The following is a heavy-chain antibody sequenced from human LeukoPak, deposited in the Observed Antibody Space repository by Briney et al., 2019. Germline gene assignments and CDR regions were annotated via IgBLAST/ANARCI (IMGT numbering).Heavy chain of an antibody. D-gene: IGHD4-17*01. CDR1: GFTFSSYA. CDR2: ISGSGGST. CDR3: ARGYGDYVGYFDY. Sequence: GGSLRLSCAASGFTFSSYAMSWVRQAPGKGLEWVSAISGSGGSTYYADSVKGRFTISRDNSKNTLYLQMNSLRAEDTAVYYCARGYGDYVGYFDYWGQGTLVTVSS. J-gene: IGHJ4*02. V-gene: IGHV3-23*01.